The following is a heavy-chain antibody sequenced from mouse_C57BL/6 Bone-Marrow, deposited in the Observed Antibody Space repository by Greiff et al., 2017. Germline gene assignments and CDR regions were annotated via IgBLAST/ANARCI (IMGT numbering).Heavy chain of an antibody. V-gene: IGHV1-52*01. D-gene: IGHD1-1*01. CDR2: IDPSDSDT. Sequence: VQLQQPGAELVRPGSSVKLSCTASGYTFTSYWMHWVKQRPIQGLEWIGNIDPSDSDTHYNQKFKDKATLTVDKSSSTAYMQLSSLTSEDSAVYYCASWYYCGSMDYWGQGTSVTVSS. CDR1: GYTFTSYW. CDR3: ASWYYCGSMDY. J-gene: IGHJ4*01.